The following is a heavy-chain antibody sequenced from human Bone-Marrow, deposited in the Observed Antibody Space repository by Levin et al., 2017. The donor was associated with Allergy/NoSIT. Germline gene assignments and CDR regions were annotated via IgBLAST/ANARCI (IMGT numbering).Heavy chain of an antibody. J-gene: IGHJ3*02. D-gene: IGHD6-13*01. Sequence: PGGSLRLSCAASGFTFSSYTMNWVRQAPGKGLEWVSSISETSSYIYYADSVEGRFTISRDNAKNSLYLQMNSLRAEDTAVYYCAMVPSSWTAHDAFDIWGQGTMVTVSS. CDR3: AMVPSSWTAHDAFDI. CDR1: GFTFSSYT. CDR2: ISETSSYI. V-gene: IGHV3-21*01.